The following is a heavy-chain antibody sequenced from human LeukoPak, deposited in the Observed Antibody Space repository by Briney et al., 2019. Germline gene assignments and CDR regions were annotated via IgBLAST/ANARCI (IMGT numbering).Heavy chain of an antibody. J-gene: IGHJ4*02. CDR2: ISAYNDNT. CDR3: ARDRPDSYGPRPFDY. D-gene: IGHD5-18*01. CDR1: GYTFTSYG. V-gene: IGHV1-18*01. Sequence: ASVKVSCKASGYTFTSYGISWVRQAPGQGLEWMGWISAYNDNTNYAQKLQGRVTMTTDTSTSTAYMELRSLRSDDTAVYYCARDRPDSYGPRPFDYWGQGTLVTVSS.